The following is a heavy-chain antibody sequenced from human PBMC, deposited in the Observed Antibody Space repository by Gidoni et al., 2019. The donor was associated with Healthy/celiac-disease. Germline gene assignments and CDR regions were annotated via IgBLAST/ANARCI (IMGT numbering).Heavy chain of an antibody. Sequence: QVQLVESGGGVVQPGRSLRLSCAASGFTFSSYGMHWVRQAPGKGLEWVAVISYYGSNKYYADSVKGRFTISRDNSKNTLYLQMNSLRAEDTAVYYCARSALGNYMDVWGKGTTVTVSS. CDR2: ISYYGSNK. CDR1: GFTFSSYG. CDR3: ARSALGNYMDV. J-gene: IGHJ6*03. D-gene: IGHD3-10*01. V-gene: IGHV3-30*03.